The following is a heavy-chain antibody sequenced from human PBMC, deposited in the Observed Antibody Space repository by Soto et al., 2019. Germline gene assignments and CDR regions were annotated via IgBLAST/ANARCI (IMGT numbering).Heavy chain of an antibody. CDR3: AKVSLGATTITDYYYYGMDA. CDR1: GFTFSSYA. J-gene: IGHJ6*02. D-gene: IGHD1-26*01. CDR2: ISGSGGGT. Sequence: PGGSLRLSCAASGFTFSSYAMTWVRQAPGKGLEWVSGISGSGGGTYYADSVKGRFTISRDNSKSTLYLQMNSLRAEDTAVYYCAKVSLGATTITDYYYYGMDAWGQGATVTVSS. V-gene: IGHV3-23*01.